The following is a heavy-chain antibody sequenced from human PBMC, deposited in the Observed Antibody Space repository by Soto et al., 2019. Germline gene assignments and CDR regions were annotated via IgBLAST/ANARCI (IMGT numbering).Heavy chain of an antibody. CDR2: ISYDGSNK. CDR3: ARDPPDSSGYYADY. D-gene: IGHD3-22*01. Sequence: GGSLRLSCAASGFTFSSYAMHWVRQAPGKGLEWVAVISYDGSNKYYADSVKGRFTISRDNSKNTLYLQMNSLRAEDTAVYYCARDPPDSSGYYADYWGQGTLVTVSS. J-gene: IGHJ4*02. V-gene: IGHV3-30-3*01. CDR1: GFTFSSYA.